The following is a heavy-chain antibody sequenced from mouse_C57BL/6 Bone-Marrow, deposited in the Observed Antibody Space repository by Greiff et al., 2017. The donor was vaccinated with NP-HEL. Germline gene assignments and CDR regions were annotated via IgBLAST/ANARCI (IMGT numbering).Heavy chain of an antibody. D-gene: IGHD3-3*01. V-gene: IGHV2-5*01. Sequence: VKLLQSGPGLVQPSQSLSITCTVSGFSLTSYGVHWVRQSPGKGLEWLGVIWRGGSTDYNAAFMSRLSITKDNSKSQVFFKMNSLQADDTAIYYCVCLGSNYGYFDVWGTGTTVTVSS. CDR3: VCLGSNYGYFDV. CDR1: GFSLTSYG. CDR2: IWRGGST. J-gene: IGHJ1*03.